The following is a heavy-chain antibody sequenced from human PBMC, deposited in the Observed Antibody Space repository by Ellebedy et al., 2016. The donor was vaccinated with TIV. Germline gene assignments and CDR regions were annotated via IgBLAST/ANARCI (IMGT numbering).Heavy chain of an antibody. CDR2: IYPGDSDT. CDR3: ARLTTVTYFDY. J-gene: IGHJ4*02. Sequence: GESLKISCKGFGYSFPNYWIGWVRQMHGKGLEWMGIIYPGDSDTRYSQSFQGQVTISADKSISTAYLQWSSLKASDTAMYYCARLTTVTYFDYWGQGTLIAVSS. V-gene: IGHV5-51*01. CDR1: GYSFPNYW. D-gene: IGHD4-17*01.